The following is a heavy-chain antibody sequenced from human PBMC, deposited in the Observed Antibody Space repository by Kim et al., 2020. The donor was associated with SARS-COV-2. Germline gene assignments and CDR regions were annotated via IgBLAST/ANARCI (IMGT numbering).Heavy chain of an antibody. D-gene: IGHD6-13*01. V-gene: IGHV3-7*01. J-gene: IGHJ4*02. CDR3: ARGIAAAGTIYYFDY. CDR2: IKQDGSEK. Sequence: GGSLRLSCAASGFTFSSYWMSWVRQAPGKGLEWVANIKQDGSEKYYVDSVKGRFTISRDNAKNSLYLQMNSLRAEDTAVYYCARGIAAAGTIYYFDYWGQGTLVTVSS. CDR1: GFTFSSYW.